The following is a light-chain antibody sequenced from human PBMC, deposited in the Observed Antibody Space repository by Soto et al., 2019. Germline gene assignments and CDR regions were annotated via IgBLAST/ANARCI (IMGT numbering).Light chain of an antibody. V-gene: IGKV3-20*01. J-gene: IGKJ1*01. Sequence: EIVLTQSPGTLSLSPGERATLSCRASQSVSSNYLAWYQQKSGQAARLLIYGASSRANGIPDRFSGSGSGTDFTLTISRLEPEDFAVYYCHQYGSSPRTFGQGTKVEIK. CDR2: GAS. CDR1: QSVSSNY. CDR3: HQYGSSPRT.